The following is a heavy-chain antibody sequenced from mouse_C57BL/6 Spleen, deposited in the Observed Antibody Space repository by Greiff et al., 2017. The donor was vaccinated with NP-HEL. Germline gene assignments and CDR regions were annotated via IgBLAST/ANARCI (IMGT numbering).Heavy chain of an antibody. CDR2: ISGGGGNT. J-gene: IGHJ1*03. CDR3: ARQGGSRDFDV. V-gene: IGHV5-9*01. Sequence: EVQRVESGGGLVKPGGSLKLSCAASGFTFSSYTMSWVRQTPEKRLEWVATISGGGGNTYYPDSVKGRFTISRDNAKNTLYLQMSSLRSEDTALYYCARQGGSRDFDVWGTGTTVTVSS. CDR1: GFTFSSYT.